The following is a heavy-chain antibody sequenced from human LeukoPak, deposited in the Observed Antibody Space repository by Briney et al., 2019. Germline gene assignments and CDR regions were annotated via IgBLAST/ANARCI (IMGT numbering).Heavy chain of an antibody. CDR1: GGSISSSSYY. D-gene: IGHD5-18*01. J-gene: IGHJ3*02. V-gene: IGHV4-61*05. CDR2: IYYSGST. Sequence: SETLSLTCTVSGGSISSSSYYWGWIRQPPGKGLEWIGYIYYSGSTNYSPSLKSRVTISVDTSKNQFSLKLSSVTAADTAVYYCARSEYSYGADAFDIWGQGTMVTVSS. CDR3: ARSEYSYGADAFDI.